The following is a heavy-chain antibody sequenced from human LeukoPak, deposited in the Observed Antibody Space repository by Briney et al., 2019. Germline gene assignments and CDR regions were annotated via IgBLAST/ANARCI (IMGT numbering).Heavy chain of an antibody. V-gene: IGHV3-53*01. J-gene: IGHJ4*02. CDR1: GFTVSSNY. D-gene: IGHD5-24*01. CDR3: ARVRDGYNTLDY. CDR2: IYSGGST. Sequence: GRSLRLSCAASGFTVSSNYMSWVRQAPGKGLEWVSVIYSGGSTYYADSVKGRFTISRDNSKNTLYPQMNSLRAEDTAVYYCARVRDGYNTLDYWGQGTLVTVSS.